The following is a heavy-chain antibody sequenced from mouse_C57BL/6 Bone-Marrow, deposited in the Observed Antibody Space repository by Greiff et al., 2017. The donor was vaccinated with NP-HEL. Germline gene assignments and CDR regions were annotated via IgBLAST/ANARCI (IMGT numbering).Heavy chain of an antibody. Sequence: VQLQQSGAELAKPGASVKLSCKASGYTFTSYWMHWVKQRPGQGLEWIGYINPSSGYTKYNQKVKDKATLTADKSSSTAYMQLSSLTYEDSAVYYCARSGTGTEWYFDVWGTGTTVTVSS. CDR1: GYTFTSYW. D-gene: IGHD4-1*01. J-gene: IGHJ1*03. CDR2: INPSSGYT. V-gene: IGHV1-7*01. CDR3: ARSGTGTEWYFDV.